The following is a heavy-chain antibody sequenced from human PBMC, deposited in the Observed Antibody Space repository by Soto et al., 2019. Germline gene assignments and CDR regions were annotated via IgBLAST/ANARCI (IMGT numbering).Heavy chain of an antibody. CDR3: ARWTFTAYYFDY. Sequence: SETLSLTCTVSGGSISSSSYYWGWIRQPPGKGLEWIGSIYYSGSTYYNPSLKSRVTISVDTSKNQFSLKLSSVTAADTAVYYCARWTFTAYYFDYWGQGTLVTAPQ. V-gene: IGHV4-39*01. CDR2: IYYSGST. CDR1: GGSISSSSYY. J-gene: IGHJ4*02. D-gene: IGHD5-18*01.